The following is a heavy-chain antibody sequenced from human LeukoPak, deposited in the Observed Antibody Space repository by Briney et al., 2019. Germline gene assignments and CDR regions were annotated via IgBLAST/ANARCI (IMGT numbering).Heavy chain of an antibody. V-gene: IGHV3-48*04. J-gene: IGHJ4*02. Sequence: GGSLRLSCTASGFTFSRYSVNWVRQAPGKGLEWISYMTGDGTSTFYADSVKGRFTTSRDNAKNSLYLQMNSLRAEDTAVYYCARDWSGRGVMDYWGQGTLVTVSS. CDR1: GFTFSRYS. CDR3: ARDWSGRGVMDY. CDR2: MTGDGTST. D-gene: IGHD3-10*01.